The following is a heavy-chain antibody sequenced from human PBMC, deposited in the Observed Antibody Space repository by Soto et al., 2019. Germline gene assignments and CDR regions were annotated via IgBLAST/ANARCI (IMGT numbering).Heavy chain of an antibody. CDR2: IIPMYGPA. CDR1: GGTFSSYA. CDR3: ARVTSMVRGVIDNGFDP. J-gene: IGHJ5*02. D-gene: IGHD3-10*01. Sequence: QVPLVQSGAEVKKPGSSVTVSCKASGGTFSSYAIHWVRQAPGQGLELMGGIIPMYGPAKYAQRFQGRVTITADESTTTVYMELTSLTSQDTAVYYCARVTSMVRGVIDNGFDPWGHGTLVTVSS. V-gene: IGHV1-69*01.